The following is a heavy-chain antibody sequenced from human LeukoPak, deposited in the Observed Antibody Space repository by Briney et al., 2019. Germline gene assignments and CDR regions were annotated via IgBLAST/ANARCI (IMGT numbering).Heavy chain of an antibody. CDR3: ARILVTDGRNY. CDR1: GFTFSSYS. CDR2: ISSSSYI. J-gene: IGHJ4*02. V-gene: IGHV3-21*01. D-gene: IGHD1-26*01. Sequence: GGSLRLSCAASGFTFSSYSMNWVRQAPGKGLEWVSSISSSSYIYYADSVKGRFTISRDNAKNSLYLQMNSLRAEDTAVYYCARILVTDGRNYWGQGTLVTVSS.